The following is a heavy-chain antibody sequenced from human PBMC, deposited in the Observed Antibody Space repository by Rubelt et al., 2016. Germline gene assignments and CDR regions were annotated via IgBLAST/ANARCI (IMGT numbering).Heavy chain of an antibody. CDR3: ARDPTLDRVTGTGPGFDY. D-gene: IGHD1-7*01. V-gene: IGHV4-39*07. CDR2: IYYSGST. J-gene: IGHJ4*02. Sequence: QLQLQESGPGLVKPSETLSLTCTVSGDSISSSSYYWGWIRQPPGKGLEWIGSIYYSGSTYYNPSLQGRVTVSVDTSKNQFYLKLSSVTAADTAVYYCARDPTLDRVTGTGPGFDYWGQGTLVTVSS. CDR1: GDSISSSSYY.